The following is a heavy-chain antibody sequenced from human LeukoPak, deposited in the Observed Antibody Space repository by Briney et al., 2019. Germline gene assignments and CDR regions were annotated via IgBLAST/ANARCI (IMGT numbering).Heavy chain of an antibody. D-gene: IGHD2-2*01. V-gene: IGHV1-2*02. CDR1: GYTFTGYY. Sequence: ASVKVSCKASGYTFTGYYMHWVRQAPGEGLEWMGWINPNSGGTNYAQKFQGRVTMTRDTSISTAYMELSRLRSDDTAVYYCARSYQHVAAHIDYWGQGTLVTVSS. CDR2: INPNSGGT. J-gene: IGHJ4*02. CDR3: ARSYQHVAAHIDY.